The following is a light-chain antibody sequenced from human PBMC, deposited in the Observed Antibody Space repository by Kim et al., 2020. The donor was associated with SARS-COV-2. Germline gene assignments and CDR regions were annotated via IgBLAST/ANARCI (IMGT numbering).Light chain of an antibody. V-gene: IGKV1-39*01. J-gene: IGKJ5*01. CDR1: QSINSY. CDR2: AAS. CDR3: QQGRYTPIT. Sequence: DIQMTQSPSSLSASVGDRVTITCRASQSINSYLNWYQQKPGRAPHLLIYAASNLQSGVPSRFSGSGSGTDFTLTISSLQHEDFATYYCQQGRYTPITFGQGTRLEIK.